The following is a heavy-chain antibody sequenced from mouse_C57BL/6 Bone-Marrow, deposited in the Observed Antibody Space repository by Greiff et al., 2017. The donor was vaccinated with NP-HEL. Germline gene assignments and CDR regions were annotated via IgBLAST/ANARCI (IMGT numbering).Heavy chain of an antibody. CDR1: GYTFTGNW. CDR3: ARDYYGRSYFDY. J-gene: IGHJ2*01. CDR2: ILPGSGNT. V-gene: IGHV1-9*01. Sequence: QVQLKESGAELMKPGASVKLSCKATGYTFTGNWIEWVKQRPGHGLEWIGEILPGSGNTYYNERFQGKATFTADPSSNTAYMQRSSLTTEDSAIYYGARDYYGRSYFDYWGQGTTLTVSS. D-gene: IGHD1-1*01.